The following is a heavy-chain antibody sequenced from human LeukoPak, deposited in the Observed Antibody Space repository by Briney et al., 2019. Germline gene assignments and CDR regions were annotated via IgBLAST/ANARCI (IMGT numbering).Heavy chain of an antibody. Sequence: GSLRLSCAASGFTFSTYNMNWIRQPPGKRLEWVGESNDSGGTNYNPSLKSRVTISADKSKNQVSLKLTSVTAADTAVYYCARLSVIVGAALEYYYYYMDVWGQGTTVTVSS. D-gene: IGHD1-26*01. J-gene: IGHJ6*03. CDR1: GFTFSTYN. V-gene: IGHV4-34*01. CDR3: ARLSVIVGAALEYYYYYMDV. CDR2: SNDSGGT.